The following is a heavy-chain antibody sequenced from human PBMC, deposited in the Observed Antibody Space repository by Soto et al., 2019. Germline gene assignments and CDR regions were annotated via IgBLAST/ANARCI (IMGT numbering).Heavy chain of an antibody. CDR3: ARGASSSWPLDY. CDR1: GYTFTTYA. D-gene: IGHD6-13*01. Sequence: GASVKVSCKASGYTFTTYAMHWVRQAPGQRLEWMGWINAGSGNTKFSQKFQGRVTITRDTSASTAYMELNSLTSEDTAVYYCARGASSSWPLDYWGQGTLVTVSS. CDR2: INAGSGNT. J-gene: IGHJ4*02. V-gene: IGHV1-3*01.